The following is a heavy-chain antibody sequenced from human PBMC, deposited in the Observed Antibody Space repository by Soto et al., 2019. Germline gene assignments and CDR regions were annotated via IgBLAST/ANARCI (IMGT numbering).Heavy chain of an antibody. Sequence: EVQLVESGGGLVQPGESLRLSCAASGFTVSSNYMSWVRQSPGKGLEWVSVIYSGGSTYYADSGKGRFTISRDNSKNTLYLQMNSLRAEDTAVYYCARDRIPTGMDVWGQGTTVTVSS. CDR1: GFTVSSNY. V-gene: IGHV3-66*01. J-gene: IGHJ6*02. CDR2: IYSGGST. CDR3: ARDRIPTGMDV.